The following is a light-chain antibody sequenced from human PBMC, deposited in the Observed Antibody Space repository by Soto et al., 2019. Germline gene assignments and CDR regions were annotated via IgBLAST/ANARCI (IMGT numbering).Light chain of an antibody. Sequence: DIQMTQSPSSLTASVGDRVIIGCRASQNINTYLAWFQQKPGKAPKSLIYAATNVQGGVPSRFSCTRSGTEFCLTISSLQPEDVATYYCQQYERYPPSFGGGTKLDI. J-gene: IGKJ4*01. CDR2: AAT. V-gene: IGKV1-16*01. CDR1: QNINTY. CDR3: QQYERYPPS.